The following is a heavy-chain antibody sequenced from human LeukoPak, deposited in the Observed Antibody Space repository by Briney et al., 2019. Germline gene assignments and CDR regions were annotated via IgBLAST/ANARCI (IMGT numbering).Heavy chain of an antibody. CDR1: GFTSDDYG. V-gene: IGHV3-20*04. CDR3: ARNGLSGSYDFFDY. CDR2: INWNGGST. D-gene: IGHD1-26*01. Sequence: GGSLRLSCAASGFTSDDYGMSWVRQAPGKGLEWVSGINWNGGSTGYADSVKGRFTISRDNAKNSLYLQMNSLRAEDTALYYCARNGLSGSYDFFDYWGEGTLVTVSS. J-gene: IGHJ4*02.